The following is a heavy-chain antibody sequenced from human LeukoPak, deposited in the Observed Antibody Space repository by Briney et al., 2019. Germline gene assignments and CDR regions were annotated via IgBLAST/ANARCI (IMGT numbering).Heavy chain of an antibody. Sequence: PGGSLRLSCAASGFTFSNAWMRWVRQAPGKGVEWVGRIKRKNDGGTTEYAAPGKGKFNRARDETKTQLYLQMNSLKTEDTAVCYCTTDRYCSSTSCYSSYWGQGTLVTVSS. CDR1: GFTFSNAW. J-gene: IGHJ4*02. V-gene: IGHV3-15*01. CDR3: TTDRYCSSTSCYSSY. D-gene: IGHD2-2*01. CDR2: IKRKNDGGTT.